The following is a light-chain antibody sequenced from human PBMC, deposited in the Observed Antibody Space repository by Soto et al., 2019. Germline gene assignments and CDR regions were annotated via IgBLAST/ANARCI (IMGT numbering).Light chain of an antibody. CDR1: SSDVGAYNY. J-gene: IGLJ1*01. CDR3: FSHRGGDSHV. CDR2: GVT. Sequence: QSALTQPSSVSGSPGQSITISCTGTSSDVGAYNYASWYQQYPGKAPKLMIYGVTNRPSGVSNRFSGSKAGNTASLNISGLQAEDEADYYCFSHRGGDSHVFGTGTKVTVL. V-gene: IGLV2-14*01.